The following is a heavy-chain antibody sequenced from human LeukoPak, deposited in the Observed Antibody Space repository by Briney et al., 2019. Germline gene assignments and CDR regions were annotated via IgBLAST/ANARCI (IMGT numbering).Heavy chain of an antibody. V-gene: IGHV1-2*02. CDR2: INPNSGGT. J-gene: IGHJ4*02. CDR3: ARGPDYGDYDVSY. Sequence: ASVKVSCKASGYTFTGYYMHWVRQAPGQGLEWMGWINPNSGGTNYAQKLQGRVTMTTDTSTSTAYMELRSLRSDDTAVYYCARGPDYGDYDVSYWGQGTLVTVSS. D-gene: IGHD4-17*01. CDR1: GYTFTGYY.